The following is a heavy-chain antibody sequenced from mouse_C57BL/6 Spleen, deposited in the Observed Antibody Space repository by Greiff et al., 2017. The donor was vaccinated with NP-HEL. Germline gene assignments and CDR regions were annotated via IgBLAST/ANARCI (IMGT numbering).Heavy chain of an antibody. CDR3: ARGDYYYGSSYDAMDY. Sequence: EVKVVESGPELVKPGASVKISCKASGYSFTDYNMNWVKQSNGKSLEWIGVINPNYGTTSYNQKFKGKATLTVDQSSSTAYMQLNSLTSEDSAVYYCARGDYYYGSSYDAMDYWGQGTSVTVSS. V-gene: IGHV1-39*01. D-gene: IGHD1-1*01. J-gene: IGHJ4*01. CDR1: GYSFTDYN. CDR2: INPNYGTT.